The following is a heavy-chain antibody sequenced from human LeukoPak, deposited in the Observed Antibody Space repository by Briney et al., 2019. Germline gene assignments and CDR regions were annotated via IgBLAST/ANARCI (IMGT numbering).Heavy chain of an antibody. CDR2: IKQDGSEK. CDR1: GFTFSSYW. D-gene: IGHD1-14*01. V-gene: IGHV3-7*05. CDR3: ARVLSASESLFYFDY. J-gene: IGHJ4*02. Sequence: GGSLRLSCAASGFTFSSYWMSWVRQAPGKGLEWVANIKQDGSEKYYVDSVKGRFTISRDNAKNSLYLQMNSLRAEDTAVYYCARVLSASESLFYFDYWGQGTLVTVSS.